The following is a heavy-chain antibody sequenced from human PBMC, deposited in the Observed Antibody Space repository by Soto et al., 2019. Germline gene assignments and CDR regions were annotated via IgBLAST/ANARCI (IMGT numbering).Heavy chain of an antibody. D-gene: IGHD6-13*01. CDR3: PRLDDRGYFPVLTDF. CDR1: GGAITSGGHY. J-gene: IGHJ6*02. Sequence: LSLTCTVSGGAITSGGHYWCWIRQYPGKGLEWIGHIYDSGNMYFYNPSLKSRVTISADTSRNQFSLSLSSLTAADTALSHCPRLDDRGYFPVLTDFCGREIRVTVSS. V-gene: IGHV4-31*03. CDR2: IYDSGNMY.